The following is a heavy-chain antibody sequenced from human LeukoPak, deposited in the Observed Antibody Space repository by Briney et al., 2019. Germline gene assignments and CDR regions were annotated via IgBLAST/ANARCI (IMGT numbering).Heavy chain of an antibody. Sequence: GRSLRLSCAASGFTFSSYGMHWVRQAPGKGLEWVAVIWYDGSNKYYADSVKGRFTISRDNSKNTLYLQMNSLRAEDTAVYYCARAIAVAGEYYFDYWGQGTLDTVSS. CDR1: GFTFSSYG. D-gene: IGHD6-19*01. CDR2: IWYDGSNK. J-gene: IGHJ4*02. CDR3: ARAIAVAGEYYFDY. V-gene: IGHV3-33*01.